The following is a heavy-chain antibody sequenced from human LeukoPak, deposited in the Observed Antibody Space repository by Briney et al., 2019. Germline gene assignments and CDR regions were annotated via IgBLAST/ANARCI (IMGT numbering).Heavy chain of an antibody. D-gene: IGHD6-6*01. CDR2: IYTSGST. J-gene: IGHJ6*03. Sequence: SETLSLTCTVSGGSISSGSYHWSWIRQPAGKGLEWIGRIYTSGSTNYNPSLKSRVTISVDTSKNQFSLKLSSVTAADTAVYYCASEPSIAARNYYYYYMDVWGKGTTVTVSS. CDR3: ASEPSIAARNYYYYYMDV. V-gene: IGHV4-61*02. CDR1: GGSISSGSYH.